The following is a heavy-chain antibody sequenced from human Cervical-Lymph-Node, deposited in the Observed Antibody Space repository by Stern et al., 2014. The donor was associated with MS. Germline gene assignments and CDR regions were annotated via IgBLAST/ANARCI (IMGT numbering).Heavy chain of an antibody. V-gene: IGHV4-59*08. J-gene: IGHJ4*02. CDR1: GGSISSNY. Sequence: VQLVESGPGLVKPSETLSLTCTVSGGSISSNYWSWIRQPPGKGLEWIGYLYYSGNTNYKPSLKSRVTTSVDTSKNQFSPSLGPVTAADTAVYYCARHGPPRRRDDSNHPNFDYWGPGTLVAVSS. CDR3: ARHGPPRRRDDSNHPNFDY. D-gene: IGHD5-24*01. CDR2: LYYSGNT.